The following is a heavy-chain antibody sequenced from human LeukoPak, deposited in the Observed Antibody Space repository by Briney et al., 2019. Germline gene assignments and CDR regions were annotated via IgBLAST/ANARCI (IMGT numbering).Heavy chain of an antibody. CDR3: ARDRLSGRTSLDS. D-gene: IGHD3-10*01. CDR2: ISPDGSRT. CDR1: GFSFNSHW. V-gene: IGHV3-74*01. J-gene: IGHJ4*02. Sequence: GGSLRLSCAASGFSFNSHWMHWVRQGPGKGLVWVARISPDGSRTTYADSVKGRFTISRDNAKNTLYVHMDTLRGEDTAVYFCARDRLSGRTSLDSWGQGTLVTVSS.